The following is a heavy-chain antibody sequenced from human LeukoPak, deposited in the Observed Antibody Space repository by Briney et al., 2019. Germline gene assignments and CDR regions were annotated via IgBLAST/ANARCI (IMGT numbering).Heavy chain of an antibody. CDR3: ARDLSILGRVNDPLVRGY. Sequence: ASVKVSCKASGYTFTGYYMDWVRQAPGQGLEWMGRINPNSGGTNYARKFQGRVTMTRDTSITTAYMELNGLRSDDTAVYYCARDLSILGRVNDPLVRGYWGQGTLVTVSS. D-gene: IGHD3-3*02. V-gene: IGHV1-2*06. J-gene: IGHJ4*02. CDR2: INPNSGGT. CDR1: GYTFTGYY.